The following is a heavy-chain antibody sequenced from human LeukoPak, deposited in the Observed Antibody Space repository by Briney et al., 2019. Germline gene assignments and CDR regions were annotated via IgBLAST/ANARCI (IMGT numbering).Heavy chain of an antibody. V-gene: IGHV3-21*01. CDR3: ARDKEEGLRYFDWSHSRPYYYYYGMDV. D-gene: IGHD3-9*01. J-gene: IGHJ6*02. CDR2: ISSSSSYI. Sequence: GGSLRLSCAASGFTFSSYSMNWVRQAPGKGLEWVSSISSSSSYIYYADSVKGRFTISRDNAKNSLYLQMNSLRAEDTAVYYCARDKEEGLRYFDWSHSRPYYYYYGMDVWGQGTTVTVSS. CDR1: GFTFSSYS.